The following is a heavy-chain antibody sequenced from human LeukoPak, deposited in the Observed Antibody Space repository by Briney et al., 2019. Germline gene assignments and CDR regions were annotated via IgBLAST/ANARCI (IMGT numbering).Heavy chain of an antibody. Sequence: QAGGSLRLSCAASGFSFSNYGMHWVRQAPGKGLEWVAFIRSDGINKYYADSVKGRFTISRDNSKNTLYLQMNSLRAEDTAVYYCAKMGKTENHYGSGRFSYYYYMDVWGKGTPVTISS. CDR3: AKMGKTENHYGSGRFSYYYYMDV. CDR2: IRSDGINK. V-gene: IGHV3-30*02. D-gene: IGHD3-10*01. CDR1: GFSFSNYG. J-gene: IGHJ6*03.